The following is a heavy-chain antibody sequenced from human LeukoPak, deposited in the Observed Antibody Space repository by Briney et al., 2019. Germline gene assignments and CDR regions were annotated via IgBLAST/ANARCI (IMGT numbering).Heavy chain of an antibody. CDR3: ASWQQLVRDAAFDI. CDR1: GGTFSSYA. CDR2: IIPIFGTA. Sequence: SVKVSCKASGGTFSSYAISWVRQAPGQGLEWMGGIIPIFGTANYAQKFQGRVTITADESTSTAYMELSSLRSEDTAVYYCASWQQLVRDAAFDIWGQGTMVTVSS. V-gene: IGHV1-69*13. J-gene: IGHJ3*02. D-gene: IGHD6-13*01.